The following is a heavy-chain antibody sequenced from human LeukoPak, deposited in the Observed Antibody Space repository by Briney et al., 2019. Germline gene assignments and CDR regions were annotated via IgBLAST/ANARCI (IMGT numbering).Heavy chain of an antibody. Sequence: SETLSLTCTVSGYSISSGYYWGWIRQPPGKGLEWIASIYHSGSTYYNPSLKSRATISVDTSKNQFSLTLSSVTAADTAVYYCARLRRVGATPFDYWGQGTLVTVSS. CDR3: ARLRRVGATPFDY. D-gene: IGHD1-26*01. CDR1: GYSISSGYY. CDR2: IYHSGST. J-gene: IGHJ4*02. V-gene: IGHV4-38-2*02.